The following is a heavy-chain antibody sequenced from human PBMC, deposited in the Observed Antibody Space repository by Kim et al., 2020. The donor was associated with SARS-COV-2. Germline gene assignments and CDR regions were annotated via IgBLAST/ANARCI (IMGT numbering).Heavy chain of an antibody. J-gene: IGHJ4*02. D-gene: IGHD3-10*01. Sequence: GGSLRLSCAASGFTFNNYIIHWVRQAPGKGLEWLALISHHGTERYFADSVKGRFTISRDNSKDTVDLQMYSLRVEDTALYFCAREIPGSAPDHWGQGTLVTVSP. CDR3: AREIPGSAPDH. V-gene: IGHV3-33*05. CDR2: ISHHGTER. CDR1: GFTFNNYI.